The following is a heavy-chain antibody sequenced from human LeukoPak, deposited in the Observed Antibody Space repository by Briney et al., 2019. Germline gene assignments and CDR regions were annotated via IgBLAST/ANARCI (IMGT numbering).Heavy chain of an antibody. J-gene: IGHJ4*02. CDR1: GGSISSYY. CDR2: IYYSGST. Sequence: PSETLSLTCTVSGGSISSYYWSWIRQPPGKGLEWIGYIYYSGSTNYNPSLKSRVTISVDTSKNQFSLKLSSVTAADTAVYYCARVGRDGHNLDYWGQGTLVTVSS. D-gene: IGHD5-24*01. CDR3: ARVGRDGHNLDY. V-gene: IGHV4-59*01.